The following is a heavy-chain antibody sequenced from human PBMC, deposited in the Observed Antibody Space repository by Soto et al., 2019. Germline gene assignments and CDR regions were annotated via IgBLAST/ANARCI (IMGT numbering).Heavy chain of an antibody. Sequence: SETLSLTCTVSGGSIISGYWSWIRQPPGKGLEWIGYISHSGNTNYNPSVKSRVTLSVDTPKNQFSLRLSSVTTADTAVYYCAGLRGYAGSPIDYWGQGTLVTVSS. D-gene: IGHD2-15*01. V-gene: IGHV4-59*01. CDR1: GGSIISGY. J-gene: IGHJ4*02. CDR2: ISHSGNT. CDR3: AGLRGYAGSPIDY.